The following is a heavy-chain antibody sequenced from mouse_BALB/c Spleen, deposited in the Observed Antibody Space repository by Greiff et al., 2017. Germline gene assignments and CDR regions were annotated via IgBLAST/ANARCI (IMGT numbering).Heavy chain of an antibody. Sequence: EVQVVESGGGLVKPGGSLKLSCAASGFTFSSYAMSWVRQSPEKRLEWVAEISSGGSYTYYPDTVTGRFTISRDNAKNTLYLEMSSLRSEDTAMYYCARATTDYAMDYWGQGTSVTVSS. J-gene: IGHJ4*01. CDR3: ARATTDYAMDY. CDR1: GFTFSSYA. CDR2: ISSGGSYT. V-gene: IGHV5-9-4*01. D-gene: IGHD1-1*01.